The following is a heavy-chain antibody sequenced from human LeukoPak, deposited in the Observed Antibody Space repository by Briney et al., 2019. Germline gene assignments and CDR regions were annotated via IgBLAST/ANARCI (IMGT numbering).Heavy chain of an antibody. CDR3: ARDLDWCFDY. V-gene: IGHV3-23*01. D-gene: IGHD2-15*01. CDR2: ISASGDNT. CDR1: GFTFADHA. Sequence: GGSLRLSCAASGFTFADHATSWVRQAPGKVLEWVSAISASGDNTYYADSVKGRFTISRDNSKNTLYLQMNSLRAEDTAIYYCARDLDWCFDYWGQGTLVTVSS. J-gene: IGHJ4*02.